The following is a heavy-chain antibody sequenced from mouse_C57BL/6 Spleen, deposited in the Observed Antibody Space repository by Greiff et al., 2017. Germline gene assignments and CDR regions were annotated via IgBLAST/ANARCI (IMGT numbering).Heavy chain of an antibody. Sequence: QVTLKESGPGILQPSQTLSLTCSFSGFSLSTFGMGVGWIRQPSGKGLEWLAHTWWDDDKYYNPALKSRLTISKDTSKNQVFLKIANVDTADTATYYCARIYYYGSSYAMDYWGQGTSVTVSS. D-gene: IGHD1-1*01. CDR2: TWWDDDK. CDR1: GFSLSTFGMG. J-gene: IGHJ4*01. CDR3: ARIYYYGSSYAMDY. V-gene: IGHV8-8*01.